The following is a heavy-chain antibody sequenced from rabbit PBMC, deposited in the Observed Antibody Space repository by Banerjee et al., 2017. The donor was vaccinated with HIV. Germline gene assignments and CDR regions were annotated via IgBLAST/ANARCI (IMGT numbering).Heavy chain of an antibody. CDR3: ARDLAGVTGWNFDL. CDR1: GFDLSRYYV. CDR2: IDAGSGTT. D-gene: IGHD4-1*01. J-gene: IGHJ4*01. V-gene: IGHV1S40*01. Sequence: QSLEESGGDLVKPEGSLKLSCTASGFDLSRYYVMCWVRQAPGKGLEWIGCIDAGSGTTYYANWAKGRFTISKTSSTTVTLQMTSLTAADTATYFCARDLAGVTGWNFDLWGPGTLVTVS.